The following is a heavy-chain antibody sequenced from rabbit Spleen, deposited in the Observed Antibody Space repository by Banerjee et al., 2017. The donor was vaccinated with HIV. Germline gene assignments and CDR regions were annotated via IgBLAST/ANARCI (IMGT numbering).Heavy chain of an antibody. V-gene: IGHV1S45*01. CDR3: ARGSATMTMVITGYYLSL. J-gene: IGHJ6*01. CDR2: IDITSRGNT. CDR1: GLDFSISYW. Sequence: QEQLEESGGDLVKPEGSLTLTCTASGLDFSISYWICWVRQAPGKGLEWIACIDITSRGNTHCASWAKGRFTVSKTSSTTVTLQMTSLTAADTATYFCARGSATMTMVITGYYLSLWGPGTLVTVS. D-gene: IGHD2-1*01.